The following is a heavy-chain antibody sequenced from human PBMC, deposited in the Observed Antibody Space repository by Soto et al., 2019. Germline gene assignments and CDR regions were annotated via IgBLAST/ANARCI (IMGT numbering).Heavy chain of an antibody. CDR1: GFSFGTYW. D-gene: IGHD3-3*01. CDR2: IKEDGSER. Sequence: EVQLVESGGGLVQPGGSLRLSCAVSGFSFGTYWMSWVRQAPGKGLEWLASIKEDGSERYYLDSVKGRFTISRDNAKDSLSLQMNSLRGEDTAFYYCARDVGPVTIFGEALSGYFDFWGQVTLVTVSS. J-gene: IGHJ4*02. V-gene: IGHV3-7*03. CDR3: ARDVGPVTIFGEALSGYFDF.